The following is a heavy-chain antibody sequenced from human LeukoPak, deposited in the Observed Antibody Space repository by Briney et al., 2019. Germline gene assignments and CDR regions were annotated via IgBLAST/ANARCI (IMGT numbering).Heavy chain of an antibody. CDR3: ARGGKLRFLDY. CDR2: VSTYNGGT. V-gene: IGHV1-18*01. Sequence: VASVKVSCKASGYNFTNYAIIWVRQAPGHGLEWMGWVSTYNGGTKYAQNLEARVSMTTDTSTTTAYLELRNLRSDDTAVYYCARGGKLRFLDYWGQGTLITVS. J-gene: IGHJ4*02. D-gene: IGHD3-3*01. CDR1: GYNFTNYA.